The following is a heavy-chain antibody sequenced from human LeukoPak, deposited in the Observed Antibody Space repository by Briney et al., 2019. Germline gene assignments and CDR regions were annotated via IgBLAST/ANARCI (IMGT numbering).Heavy chain of an antibody. V-gene: IGHV1-18*01. Sequence: ASVKVSCKASGYTGSSYGISWVWQGPGQGLEWVGWISAYNGNTNYAQKLQGRVTMTTDTSTSTAYMELRSLRSDDTAVYYCASGAQTSSAYYYYYYYMDVWGKGTTVTVSS. D-gene: IGHD4/OR15-4a*01. CDR2: ISAYNGNT. CDR1: GYTGSSYG. CDR3: ASGAQTSSAYYYYYYYMDV. J-gene: IGHJ6*03.